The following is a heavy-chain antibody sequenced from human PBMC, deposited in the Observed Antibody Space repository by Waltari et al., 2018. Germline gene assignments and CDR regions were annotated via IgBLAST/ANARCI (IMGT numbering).Heavy chain of an antibody. CDR1: GYTLNELT. J-gene: IGHJ4*02. D-gene: IGHD3-22*01. CDR2: FDPEDGET. V-gene: IGHV1-24*01. CDR3: ATGVPAYYYDSSGYYQSFDY. Sequence: QVQLVQSGAEVKKPGASVKVSCQVAGYTLNELTMHWVRQGPGKGPEWMGGFDPEDGETIYAQKFQGRVTMTEDTSTDTAYMELSSLRSEDTAVYYCATGVPAYYYDSSGYYQSFDYWGQGTLVTVSS.